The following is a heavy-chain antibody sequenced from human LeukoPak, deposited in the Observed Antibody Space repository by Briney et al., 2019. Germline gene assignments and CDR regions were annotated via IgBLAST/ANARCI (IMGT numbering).Heavy chain of an antibody. Sequence: ASVKVSCKASGYTFTGYYMHWVRQAPGQGLEWMGWINPNSGGTNYAQKFQSWVTMTRDTSISTAYMELSRLRSDDTAVYYCAREISDIVVVPAAIAANWFDPWGQGTLVTVSS. CDR3: AREISDIVVVPAAIAANWFDP. CDR2: INPNSGGT. D-gene: IGHD2-2*01. CDR1: GYTFTGYY. J-gene: IGHJ5*02. V-gene: IGHV1-2*04.